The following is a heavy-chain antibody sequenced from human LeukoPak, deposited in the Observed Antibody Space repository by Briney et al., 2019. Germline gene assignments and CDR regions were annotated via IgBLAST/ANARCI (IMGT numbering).Heavy chain of an antibody. CDR1: GYTFTSYG. D-gene: IGHD6-13*01. CDR2: ISAYNGNT. V-gene: IGHV1-18*01. CDR3: ARDASFFEAAAGTLQAY. J-gene: IGHJ4*02. Sequence: GASVKVSCKASGYTFTSYGISWVRQAPGQGLEWMGWISAYNGNTNYAQKLQGRVTMTTDTSTSTAYMELRSLRSDDTAVYYCARDASFFEAAAGTLQAYWGQGTLVTVSS.